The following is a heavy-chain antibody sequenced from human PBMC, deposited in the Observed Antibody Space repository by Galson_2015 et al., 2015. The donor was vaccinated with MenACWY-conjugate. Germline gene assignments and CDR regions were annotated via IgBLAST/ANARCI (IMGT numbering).Heavy chain of an antibody. Sequence: PALVNPTQTLTLTCTFSGFSLSTSGMCVSWIRQSPGKALEWLARIDWDDDRYYSTSLKTRLTISKDTSKNRVVLTMTNMDPVDTATYYCARIRYVPGTRHAEYFQHWGQGTLVTASS. V-gene: IGHV2-70*11. CDR1: GFSLSTSGMC. D-gene: IGHD1-1*01. J-gene: IGHJ1*01. CDR3: ARIRYVPGTRHAEYFQH. CDR2: IDWDDDR.